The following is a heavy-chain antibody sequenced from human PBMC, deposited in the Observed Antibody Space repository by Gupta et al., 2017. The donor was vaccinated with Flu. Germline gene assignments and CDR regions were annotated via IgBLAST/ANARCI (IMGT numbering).Heavy chain of an antibody. D-gene: IGHD6-6*01. Sequence: YWMHWGRQAPGEGLVWVSRIRGDEAVTNYADPVKGRFTISRDNAKNTLYLQMNSLRAEDTAVYYCARGAMTTSSPLGDYWGQGTLVTVSS. CDR1: YW. CDR3: ARGAMTTSSPLGDY. J-gene: IGHJ4*02. CDR2: IRGDEAVT. V-gene: IGHV3-74*01.